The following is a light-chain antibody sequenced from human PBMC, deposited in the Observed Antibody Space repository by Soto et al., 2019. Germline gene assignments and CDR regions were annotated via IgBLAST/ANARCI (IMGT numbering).Light chain of an antibody. CDR2: AAS. CDR1: QSVGNN. V-gene: IGKV3-15*01. J-gene: IGKJ1*01. Sequence: EIVFTQSPATLSVSPGETATLSSRASQSVGNNLAWYQHKPGQAPRILISAASTRETGVPARFSGSGSGTEFTLTISSLQSEDFAIYFCQQYNTGTQTFGHGTKVDIK. CDR3: QQYNTGTQT.